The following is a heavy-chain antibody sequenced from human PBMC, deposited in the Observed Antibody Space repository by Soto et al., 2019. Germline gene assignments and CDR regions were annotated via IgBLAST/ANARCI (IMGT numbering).Heavy chain of an antibody. CDR1: GFTFSRSD. J-gene: IGHJ6*02. CDR3: SRHEDGRRMVFYGMDV. D-gene: IGHD2-8*01. CDR2: VRSKIHNYAT. V-gene: IGHV3-73*02. Sequence: QLVESGGGLVQAGGSLRLSCSASGFTFSRSDLHWVRQAPGKGLEWVGRVRSKIHNYATSFADSVRGRFTISRNDSANTVSLEMSGLKSEDTALYYCSRHEDGRRMVFYGMDVWGQGTTVTVSS.